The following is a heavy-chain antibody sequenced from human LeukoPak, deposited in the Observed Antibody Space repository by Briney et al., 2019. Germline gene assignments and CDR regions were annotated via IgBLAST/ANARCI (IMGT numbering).Heavy chain of an antibody. CDR3: AKEEGFWSGYGLWY. V-gene: IGHV3-7*01. D-gene: IGHD3-3*01. Sequence: GGSLRLSCAASGFTFSSYWMSWVRQAPGKGMEWVANIKQDGSEKYYVDSVKGRFTISRDNAKNSLYLQMNSLRAEDTAVYYCAKEEGFWSGYGLWYWGQGTLVTVSS. CDR1: GFTFSSYW. CDR2: IKQDGSEK. J-gene: IGHJ4*02.